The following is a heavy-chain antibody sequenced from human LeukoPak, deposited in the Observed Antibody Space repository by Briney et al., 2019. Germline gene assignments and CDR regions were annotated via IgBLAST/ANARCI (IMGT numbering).Heavy chain of an antibody. V-gene: IGHV4-59*12. J-gene: IGHJ4*02. CDR1: GGSISSYY. CDR2: IYYSGST. Sequence: SETLSLTCTVSGGSISSYYWSWIRQPPGKGLEWIGYIYYSGSTNYNPSLKSRVTISVDTSKNQFSLKLSSVTAADTAVYYCARRRILRFLEWSEDYWGQGTLVTVSS. D-gene: IGHD3-3*01. CDR3: ARRRILRFLEWSEDY.